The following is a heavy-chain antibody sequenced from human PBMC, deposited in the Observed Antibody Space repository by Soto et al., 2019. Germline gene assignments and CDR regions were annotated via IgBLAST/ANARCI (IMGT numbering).Heavy chain of an antibody. V-gene: IGHV3-53*02. CDR3: AKKPPSSIQGWAFGMDV. Sequence: EVQLVETGGGLIQPGGSLRLSCLASGFSVTTNYIIWVRQPPGEGLEWVSTTFTGGSTHYADSVKGRFSISRDNSKNTVYLQMNNLRVEVTAVYYCAKKPPSSIQGWAFGMDVWGQGTTVSVSS. J-gene: IGHJ6*02. D-gene: IGHD1-26*01. CDR2: TFTGGST. CDR1: GFSVTTNY.